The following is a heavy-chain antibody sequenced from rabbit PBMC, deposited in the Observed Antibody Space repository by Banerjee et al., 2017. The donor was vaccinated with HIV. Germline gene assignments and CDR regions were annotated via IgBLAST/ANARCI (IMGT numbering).Heavy chain of an antibody. CDR1: GFSFSSYYY. J-gene: IGHJ4*01. Sequence: QEQLKESGGGLVQAGGSLKLTCTASGFSFSSYYYMCWVRQAPGKGLEWIACIHAGSSGSTYYASWAKGRFTISKTSSTTVTLQMTSLTAADTATYFCARDAGSIYYGLDLWGPGTLVTVS. CDR3: ARDAGSIYYGLDL. D-gene: IGHD8-1*01. V-gene: IGHV1S45*01. CDR2: IHAGSSGST.